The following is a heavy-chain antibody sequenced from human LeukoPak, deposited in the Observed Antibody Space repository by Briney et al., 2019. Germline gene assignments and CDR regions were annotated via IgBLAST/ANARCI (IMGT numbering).Heavy chain of an antibody. CDR3: ARDRDYYDSSGYYHNNWFDP. J-gene: IGHJ5*02. CDR1: GDSVSSNSAA. D-gene: IGHD3-22*01. CDR2: TYYRSKWYN. Sequence: SQTLSLTCAISGDSVSSNSAAWSWIRQSPSRGLEWLGRTYYRSKWYNDYAVSVKSRITINPDTSTNQFSLQLNSVTPEDTAVYYCARDRDYYDSSGYYHNNWFDPWGQGTLVTVSS. V-gene: IGHV6-1*01.